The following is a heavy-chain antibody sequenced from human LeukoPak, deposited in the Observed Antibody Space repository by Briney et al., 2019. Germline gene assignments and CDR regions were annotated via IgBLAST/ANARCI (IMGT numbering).Heavy chain of an antibody. D-gene: IGHD5-18*01. CDR1: GFTFSSYA. V-gene: IGHV3-23*01. CDR3: AKGFSFGFAQFAEYFQH. Sequence: GGSLRLSCAASGFTFSSYAMSWVRQAPGKGLEWVSVISGSGGSTYYADSVKGRFTISRDNSKNTLYLQMNSLRAEDTAVYFCAKGFSFGFAQFAEYFQHWGQGTLVTVSS. CDR2: ISGSGGST. J-gene: IGHJ1*01.